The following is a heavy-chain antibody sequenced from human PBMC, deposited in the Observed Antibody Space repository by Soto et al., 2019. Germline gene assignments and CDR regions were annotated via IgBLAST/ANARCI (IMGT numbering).Heavy chain of an antibody. V-gene: IGHV3-48*03. CDR3: ARGDTSWYASFDY. Sequence: GGSLRLSCAVSGFTFSNFEMNWVRQAPGKGLEWISYVSNSGTKSYADSVKGRFTISRDNTKDSLYLQMNSLRAEDTAVYYCARGDTSWYASFDYWGHGVLVTVSS. CDR2: VSNSGTK. J-gene: IGHJ4*01. CDR1: GFTFSNFE. D-gene: IGHD6-13*01.